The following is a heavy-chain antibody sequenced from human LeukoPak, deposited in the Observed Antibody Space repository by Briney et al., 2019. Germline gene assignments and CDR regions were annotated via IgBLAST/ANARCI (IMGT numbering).Heavy chain of an antibody. CDR1: GYTFTSYA. Sequence: ASVKVSCKASGYTFTSYAMNWVRQAPGQGLEWMGWINTNTGNPTYAQGFTGRFVFSLDTSVSTAYLQVSSPKAEDTAVYYCARHTAMALIDYWGQGTLVTVSS. D-gene: IGHD5-18*01. J-gene: IGHJ4*02. CDR2: INTNTGNP. V-gene: IGHV7-4-1*02. CDR3: ARHTAMALIDY.